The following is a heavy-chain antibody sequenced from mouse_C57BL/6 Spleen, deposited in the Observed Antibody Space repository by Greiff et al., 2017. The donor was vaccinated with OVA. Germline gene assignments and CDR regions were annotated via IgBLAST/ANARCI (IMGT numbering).Heavy chain of an antibody. CDR3: GRRTTTDLDY. Sequence: VQLQQPGAELVRPSSSVTLSCKASGYTFTSYWMHWVKQRPIQGLEWIGNIDPSGSETHYNQKFKDKATLTVDKSSSAAYMLLSRLTYEDSAVYYCGRRTTTDLDYWGQGTTLTVSS. CDR2: IDPSGSET. CDR1: GYTFTSYW. V-gene: IGHV1-52*01. J-gene: IGHJ2*01. D-gene: IGHD1-1*01.